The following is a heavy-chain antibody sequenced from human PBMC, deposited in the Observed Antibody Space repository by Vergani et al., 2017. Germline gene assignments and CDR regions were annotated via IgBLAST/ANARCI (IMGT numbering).Heavy chain of an antibody. V-gene: IGHV4-61*02. J-gene: IGHJ4*02. CDR2: IHTGGST. CDR1: GESIRSGSHY. D-gene: IGHD4-17*01. CDR3: ARFDYGDRWFFDY. Sequence: QVQLQESGPGLLKPSQTLSLTCTVSGESIRSGSHYWSWIRQPAGKGPEWIGHIHTGGSTDLNPSFKSRVSISVDTSKSQFSLKLNSVTAADTAVYFCARFDYGDRWFFDYWGRGLLVTVSS.